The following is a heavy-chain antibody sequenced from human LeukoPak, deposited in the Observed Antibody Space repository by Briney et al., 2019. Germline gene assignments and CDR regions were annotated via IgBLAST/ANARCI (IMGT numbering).Heavy chain of an antibody. J-gene: IGHJ3*02. CDR3: ARMGVDYYDSSGYGARDAFDI. Sequence: SETLSLTCAVYGGSFSGYYWSWIRQPPGKGLEWIGEINHSGSTNYNPSLKSRVTISVDTSKNQFSLKLSSVTAADTAVYYCARMGVDYYDSSGYGARDAFDIWGQGTMVSVSS. CDR1: GGSFSGYY. CDR2: INHSGST. D-gene: IGHD3-22*01. V-gene: IGHV4-34*01.